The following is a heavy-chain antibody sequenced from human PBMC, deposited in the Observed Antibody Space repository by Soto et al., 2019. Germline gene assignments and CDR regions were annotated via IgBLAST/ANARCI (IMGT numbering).Heavy chain of an antibody. V-gene: IGHV4-34*01. J-gene: IGHJ4*02. CDR3: ARGRLGGAAD. CDR2: INHSGST. CDR1: GASFSGYY. D-gene: IGHD1-26*01. Sequence: SETLSLTCAVYGASFSGYYWSWIRQPPGKGLEWIGEINHSGSTNYNPSLKSRVTISVDTSKNQFSLKLSSVTAADTAVYYCARGRLGGAADWGQGTLVTVSS.